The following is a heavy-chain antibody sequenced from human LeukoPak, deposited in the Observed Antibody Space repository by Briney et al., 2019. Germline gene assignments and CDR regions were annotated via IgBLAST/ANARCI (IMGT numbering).Heavy chain of an antibody. J-gene: IGHJ5*02. D-gene: IGHD2-15*01. V-gene: IGHV1-18*01. CDR2: ISAYNGNT. CDR3: ARGISSGGYCSGGSCYSARGWFDP. CDR1: GYTFTSYG. Sequence: ASVKVSCKASGYTFTSYGISWVRQTPGQGLEWMGWISAYNGNTNYAQKLQGRVTMTTDTSTSTAYMELRSLRSDDTAVYYCARGISSGGYCSGGSCYSARGWFDPWGQGTLVTVSS.